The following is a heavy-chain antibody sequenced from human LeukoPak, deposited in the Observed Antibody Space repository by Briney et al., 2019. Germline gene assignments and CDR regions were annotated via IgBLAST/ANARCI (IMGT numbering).Heavy chain of an antibody. CDR3: AKAEHNCSSTSWTRPHFDY. CDR2: ISGSGGST. V-gene: IGHV3-23*01. Sequence: PGGSLRLSCAASGFTFSSYAMSWVRQAPGKGLEWVSAISGSGGSTYYADSVKGRFTISRDNSKNTLYLQMNSLRAEDTAVYYCAKAEHNCSSTSWTRPHFDYWGQGTLVTVSS. J-gene: IGHJ4*02. CDR1: GFTFSSYA. D-gene: IGHD2-2*01.